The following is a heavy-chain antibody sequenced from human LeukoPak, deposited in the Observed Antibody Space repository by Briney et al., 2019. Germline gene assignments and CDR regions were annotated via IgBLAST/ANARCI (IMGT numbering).Heavy chain of an antibody. CDR2: INHSGRT. J-gene: IGHJ4*02. CDR1: GGSFSGYY. CDR3: ARTPIAVAGTTVDY. V-gene: IGHV4-34*01. Sequence: SETLSLTCAVYGGSFSGYYWSWIRQPPGKGLEWIGEINHSGRTNYNPSLKSRVTISVDTSKNQFSLKLSSVTAADTAVYYCARTPIAVAGTTVDYWGQGTLVTVSS. D-gene: IGHD6-19*01.